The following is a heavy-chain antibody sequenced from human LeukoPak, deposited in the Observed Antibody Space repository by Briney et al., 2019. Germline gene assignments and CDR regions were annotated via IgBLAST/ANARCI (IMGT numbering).Heavy chain of an antibody. D-gene: IGHD6-13*01. J-gene: IGHJ4*02. CDR2: ISIYNGKI. V-gene: IGHV1-18*01. Sequence: VASVKVSCKASGYIFSSYGISWVRQAPGQGLEWMGWISIYNGKINYAQKFQGRVTMTTDTSTNTAYMDLRSLRSDDTAVYYCARVRYSSSWYSRAGDYYFDYWGQGTLVTVSS. CDR3: ARVRYSSSWYSRAGDYYFDY. CDR1: GYIFSSYG.